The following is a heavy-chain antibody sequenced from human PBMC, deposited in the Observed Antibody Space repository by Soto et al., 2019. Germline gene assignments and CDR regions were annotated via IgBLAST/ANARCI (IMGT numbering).Heavy chain of an antibody. V-gene: IGHV4-31*03. CDR1: GGSISSGGYY. CDR2: IYSSGST. Sequence: QVQLQESGPGLVKPSQTLSLTCTVSGGSISSGGYYWTWIRQHPGKGLEWIGYIYSSGSTYYNPSLKSRVTISVDTSKNQFSLKLSSVTAAATAVYYCARGGSSGYIDQWGQGTLVTVSS. CDR3: ARGGSSGYIDQ. J-gene: IGHJ4*02. D-gene: IGHD6-19*01.